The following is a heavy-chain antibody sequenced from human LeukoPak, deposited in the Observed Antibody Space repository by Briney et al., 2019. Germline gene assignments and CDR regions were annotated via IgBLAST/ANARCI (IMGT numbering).Heavy chain of an antibody. CDR1: GFTFDDYA. D-gene: IGHD2-2*01. CDR3: AKDTNYQLLHPPASGFDY. CDR2: ISWNSGSI. Sequence: PGRSLRLSCAASGFTFDDYAMDWVRQAPGKGLEWVSCISWNSGSIGYADSVKGRFTISRDNAKNSLYLQMNSLRAEDTALYYCAKDTNYQLLHPPASGFDYWGQGTLVTVSS. V-gene: IGHV3-9*01. J-gene: IGHJ4*02.